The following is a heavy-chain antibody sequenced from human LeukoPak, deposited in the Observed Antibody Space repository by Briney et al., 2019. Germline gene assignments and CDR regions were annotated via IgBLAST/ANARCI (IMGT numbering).Heavy chain of an antibody. CDR1: GFTFSSYA. Sequence: QPGGSLRLSCAASGFTFSSYAMSWVRQAPGKGLEWVSAISGSGGSTYYADSVKGRFTISRDNSKNTLYLQMNSLRAEDMAVYYCAKFHGESSGYHWFDPWGQGTLVTVSS. CDR3: AKFHGESSGYHWFDP. CDR2: ISGSGGST. J-gene: IGHJ5*02. V-gene: IGHV3-23*01. D-gene: IGHD3-22*01.